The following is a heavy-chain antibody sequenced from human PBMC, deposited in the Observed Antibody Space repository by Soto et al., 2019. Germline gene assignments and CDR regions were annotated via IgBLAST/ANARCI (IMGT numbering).Heavy chain of an antibody. CDR1: GFTFSSFS. V-gene: IGHV3-23*01. J-gene: IGHJ4*02. CDR3: AKDGGSVCSGGTCYFQAPDY. D-gene: IGHD2-21*02. CDR2: IDGSGRNT. Sequence: AESLRLSCAALGFTFSSFSMRWVRPAQGEGLEWVSGIDGSGRNTHDANSVKGRIAISRDNTKNTLSVQMNGLRVEDTALYYCAKDGGSVCSGGTCYFQAPDYWGQGTLVTVSS.